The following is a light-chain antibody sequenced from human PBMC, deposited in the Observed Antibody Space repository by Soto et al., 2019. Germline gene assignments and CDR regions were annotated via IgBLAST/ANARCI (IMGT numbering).Light chain of an antibody. CDR3: CSYAGSSTFPYV. V-gene: IGLV2-23*03. Sequence: QSALTQPASVSGSPGQSITISCTGTSSDVGSYNLVSWYQQHPGKAPKLMIYEGSKRPSGVSNRFSGSKSGNTASRTISGLQAEDEADYYCCSYAGSSTFPYVFGTGTKLTVL. CDR2: EGS. CDR1: SSDVGSYNL. J-gene: IGLJ1*01.